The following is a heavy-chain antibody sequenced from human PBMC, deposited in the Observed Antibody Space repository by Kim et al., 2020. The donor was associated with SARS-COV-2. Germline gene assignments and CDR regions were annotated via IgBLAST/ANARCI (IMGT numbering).Heavy chain of an antibody. Sequence: SETLSLTCSVSGGSISSSSYYWGWIRQPPGRELEWIGTIYYNGNTNYNPSLKSRVTISVDTSKNQFSLRLNFVTAADTAVYYCARRGYSYGSYPYYFDYWGQGTLVTVSS. J-gene: IGHJ4*02. CDR3: ARRGYSYGSYPYYFDY. D-gene: IGHD5-18*01. CDR1: GGSISSSSYY. CDR2: IYYNGNT. V-gene: IGHV4-39*01.